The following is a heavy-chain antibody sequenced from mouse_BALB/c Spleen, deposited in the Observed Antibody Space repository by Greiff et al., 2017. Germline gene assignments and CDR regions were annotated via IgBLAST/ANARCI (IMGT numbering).Heavy chain of an antibody. D-gene: IGHD1-1*01. J-gene: IGHJ2*01. Sequence: VQLQQPGPGLVQPSQSLSITCTVSGFSLTSYGVHWVRQSPGKGLEWLGVIWSGGSTDYNAAFISRLSISKDNSKSQVFFKMNSLQANDTAIYYCARNYYYGSSGYFDYWGQGTTLTVSS. CDR3: ARNYYYGSSGYFDY. V-gene: IGHV2-2*02. CDR2: IWSGGST. CDR1: GFSLTSYG.